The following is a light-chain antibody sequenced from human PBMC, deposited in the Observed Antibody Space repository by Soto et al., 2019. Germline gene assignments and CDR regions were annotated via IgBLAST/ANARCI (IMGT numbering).Light chain of an antibody. CDR1: SSDVGGYNY. Sequence: QSALTQPPSASGSPGQSVTISCTGTSSDVGGYNYVSWFQQHPGKAPTLMIYEVSKRPSGVPDRFSGSKSGNTASLTVSGLQAEDEADDYCSSYTGSNSYVFGTGTKLTVL. CDR3: SSYTGSNSYV. J-gene: IGLJ1*01. CDR2: EVS. V-gene: IGLV2-8*01.